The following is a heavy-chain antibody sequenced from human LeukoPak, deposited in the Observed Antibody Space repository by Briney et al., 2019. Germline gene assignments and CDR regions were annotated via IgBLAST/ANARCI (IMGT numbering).Heavy chain of an antibody. CDR3: ARAAPSNEVDY. J-gene: IGHJ4*02. CDR2: IYYSGST. Sequence: PSETLSLTCTVSGGSISSSSYYWGWIRQPPGKGLEWIGFIYYSGSTSYNPSLQSRVTISLDTSKNQFFLRLTSVTAADTAVYYCARAAPSNEVDYWGQGTLVTVSS. CDR1: GGSISSSSYY. D-gene: IGHD1-1*01. V-gene: IGHV4-61*05.